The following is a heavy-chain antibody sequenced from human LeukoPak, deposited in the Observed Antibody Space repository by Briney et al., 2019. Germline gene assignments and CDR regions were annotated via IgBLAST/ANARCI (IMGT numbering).Heavy chain of an antibody. Sequence: GGSLRLSCAASGFTFSNYYMSWIRQAPGKGLEWVSGVSYIRVATYYADSVKGRFTISRDDSQNILYLQMNGLRAEDTAVYFCAKGFREFDTSTSYSSFDTWGQGTMVTVSS. D-gene: IGHD5-18*01. CDR1: GFTFSNYY. CDR3: AKGFREFDTSTSYSSFDT. V-gene: IGHV3-23*01. J-gene: IGHJ3*02. CDR2: VSYIRVAT.